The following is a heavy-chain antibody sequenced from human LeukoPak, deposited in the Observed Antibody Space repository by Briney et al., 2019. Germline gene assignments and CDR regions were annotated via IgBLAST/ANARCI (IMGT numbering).Heavy chain of an antibody. CDR2: IYSGGGT. D-gene: IGHD5-24*01. CDR3: AKDLWHGYNSYFDY. V-gene: IGHV3-53*05. Sequence: PGGSLRLSCAASGFTVSSNYMSWVRQAPGKGLEWVSVIYSGGGTFYADSVKGRFTISRDNSKNTLYLQMNSLRAEDTAVYYCAKDLWHGYNSYFDYWGQGTLVTVSS. CDR1: GFTVSSNY. J-gene: IGHJ4*02.